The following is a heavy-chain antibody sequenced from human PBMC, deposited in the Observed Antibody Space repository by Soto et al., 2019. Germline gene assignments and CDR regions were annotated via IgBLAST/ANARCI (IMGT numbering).Heavy chain of an antibody. CDR3: AGGLTYYYDSSGYKFDY. CDR2: IIPIFGTA. CDR1: GGTFSSYA. Sequence: ASVKVSCKASGGTFSSYAISWVRQAPGQGLEWMGGIIPIFGTANYAQKFQGRVTITADESTSTAYMELSSLRSEDTAVCYCAGGLTYYYDSSGYKFDYWGQGTLVTVSS. D-gene: IGHD3-22*01. J-gene: IGHJ4*02. V-gene: IGHV1-69*13.